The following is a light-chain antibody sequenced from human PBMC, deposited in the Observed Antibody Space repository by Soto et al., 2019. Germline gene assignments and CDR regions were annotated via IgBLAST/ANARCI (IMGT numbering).Light chain of an antibody. CDR2: KAS. J-gene: IGKJ2*01. V-gene: IGKV1-5*03. Sequence: DIQMTQSPSTLSASVGDRVTITCRASQSISSWLAWYQQKPGKAPKLLIYKASSLESGVPSRFSGSGSGTEFTLNISSLQPDDFATYYCQKYNSYFYTCGQGTKLEIK. CDR3: QKYNSYFYT. CDR1: QSISSW.